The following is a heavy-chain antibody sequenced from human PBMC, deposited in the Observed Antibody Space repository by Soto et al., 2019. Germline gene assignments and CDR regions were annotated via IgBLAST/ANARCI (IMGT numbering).Heavy chain of an antibody. J-gene: IGHJ4*02. Sequence: GGSLRLSCAASGFTVSSYYMSWVRQAPGKGLEWISVIYSGGTTYYADSVKGRFTISRDNSKNTLYLQMNSLRAEDTALYYCARGGPYSSSPLVREYDFDYRGQRTLVTVSS. CDR3: ARGGPYSSSPLVREYDFDY. CDR1: GFTVSSYY. V-gene: IGHV3-53*01. CDR2: IYSGGTT. D-gene: IGHD6-6*01.